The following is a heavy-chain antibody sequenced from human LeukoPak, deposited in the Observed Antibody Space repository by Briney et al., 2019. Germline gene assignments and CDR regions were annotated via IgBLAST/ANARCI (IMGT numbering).Heavy chain of an antibody. D-gene: IGHD4-23*01. Sequence: ASVKVSCKASGYTFTDSYMHWMRQAPGQGLEWMGWINPNSDTSYAQKFQGRVTMTRDTSISTADMELNSPTSDDTGVYYCARDRGGNSFDFWGQGTLVTVSS. CDR3: ARDRGGNSFDF. V-gene: IGHV1-2*02. J-gene: IGHJ4*02. CDR1: GYTFTDSY. CDR2: INPNSDT.